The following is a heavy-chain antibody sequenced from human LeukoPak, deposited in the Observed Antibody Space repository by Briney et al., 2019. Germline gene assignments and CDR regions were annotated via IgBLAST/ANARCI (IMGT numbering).Heavy chain of an antibody. J-gene: IGHJ4*02. CDR2: IYTSGST. D-gene: IGHD3-22*01. CDR1: GGSISSGSYY. CDR3: AGYYDSSGYYNDY. V-gene: IGHV4-61*02. Sequence: SETLSLTCTVSGGSISSGSYYWSWIRQPAGKGLEWIGRIYTSGSTNYNPSLKSRVTISVDTSKNQFSLKLSSVTAADTAVYYCAGYYDSSGYYNDYWGQGTLVTVSS.